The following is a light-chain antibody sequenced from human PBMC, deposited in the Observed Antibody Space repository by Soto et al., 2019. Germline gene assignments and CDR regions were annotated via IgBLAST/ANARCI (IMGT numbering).Light chain of an antibody. CDR1: NSNIGSNS. CDR3: GTRDNSLSVHV. Sequence: QSVLTQPPSVSAAPGQKVTISCSGGNSNIGSNSVSWYQQLPGTAPKLLIYDNNKRPSGIPDRFSGSKSGTSATLGITGLQTGDEADYYCGTRDNSLSVHVFGSGTKSPS. V-gene: IGLV1-51*01. CDR2: DNN. J-gene: IGLJ1*01.